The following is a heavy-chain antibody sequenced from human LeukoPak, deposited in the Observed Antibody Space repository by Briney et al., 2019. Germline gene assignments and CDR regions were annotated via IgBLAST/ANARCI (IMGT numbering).Heavy chain of an antibody. V-gene: IGHV3-48*03. Sequence: GGSLRLSCAASGFTFSSYEMNWARQAPGKGLEWVSYISSSGSTIYYADSVKGRFAISRDTSRNTLYLQMNSLRVEDTAVYYCAKDLMRDRWFGESWGQGTLVTVSS. D-gene: IGHD3-10*01. CDR1: GFTFSSYE. J-gene: IGHJ5*02. CDR3: AKDLMRDRWFGES. CDR2: ISSSGSTI.